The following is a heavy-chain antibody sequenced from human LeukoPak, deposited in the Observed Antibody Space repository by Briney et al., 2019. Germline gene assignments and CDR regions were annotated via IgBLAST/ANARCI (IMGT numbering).Heavy chain of an antibody. CDR1: GFTFSSYS. Sequence: GGSLRLSCAASGFTFSSYSMNWVRQAPGKGLEWVSGISWNSGSIGYADSVKGRFTISRDNAKNSLYLQMNSLRAEDTALYYCAKDMGPGWVRGVTLELWGQGTLVTVSS. CDR3: AKDMGPGWVRGVTLEL. CDR2: ISWNSGSI. D-gene: IGHD3-10*01. J-gene: IGHJ4*02. V-gene: IGHV3-9*01.